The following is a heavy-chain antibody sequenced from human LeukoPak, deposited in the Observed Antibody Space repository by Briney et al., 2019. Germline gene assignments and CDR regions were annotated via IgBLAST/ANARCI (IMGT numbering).Heavy chain of an antibody. J-gene: IGHJ4*02. Sequence: SETLSLTCTVSGGSISSSTYNWGWIRQPPGKGLEWIGSIYNSGSTFYNPSLKSRVTISIDTSKNQFSLKLTSVTAADTAIYYCASQLYFESSGYYFYWGQGTLVTVSS. V-gene: IGHV4-39*01. CDR2: IYNSGST. CDR3: ASQLYFESSGYYFY. CDR1: GGSISSSTYN. D-gene: IGHD3-22*01.